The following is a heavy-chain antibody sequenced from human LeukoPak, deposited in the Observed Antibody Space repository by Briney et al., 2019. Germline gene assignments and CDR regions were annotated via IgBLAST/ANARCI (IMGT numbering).Heavy chain of an antibody. CDR2: INHSGST. Sequence: SETLSLTCAVYGGSFSGYCWSWIRQPPGKGLEWIGEINHSGSTNYNPSLKSRVTISVDTSKHQFSLKLSSVTAADTAVYYCARVKMAIVVVPAALDPWGQGTLVTVSS. CDR1: GGSFSGYC. V-gene: IGHV4-34*01. J-gene: IGHJ5*02. D-gene: IGHD2-2*03. CDR3: ARVKMAIVVVPAALDP.